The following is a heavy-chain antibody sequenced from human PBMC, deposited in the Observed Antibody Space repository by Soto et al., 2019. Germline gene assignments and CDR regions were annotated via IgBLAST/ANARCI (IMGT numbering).Heavy chain of an antibody. CDR2: IVPIFGTA. Sequence: GASVKVSCKASGGTFSSYAISWVRQAPGQGLEWMGGIVPIFGTANYAQKFQGRVTITADESTSTAYMELSSLRSEDTAVYYCARGGTISPDVWGQGTTVTVSS. J-gene: IGHJ6*02. CDR3: ARGGTISPDV. CDR1: GGTFSSYA. V-gene: IGHV1-69*13. D-gene: IGHD3-3*01.